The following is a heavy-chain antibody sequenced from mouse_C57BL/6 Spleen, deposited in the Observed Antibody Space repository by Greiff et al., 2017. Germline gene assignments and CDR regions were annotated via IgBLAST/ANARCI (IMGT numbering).Heavy chain of an antibody. CDR3: GRRDSSCFAY. J-gene: IGHJ3*01. Sequence: QVQLQQSGAELVRPGASVTLSCKASGYTFTDYEMHWVKQPPVHGLEWLGAIDPETGGTAYNQKFTGTAILTAYTSSSTYYMQLSSLTSEDSAVYYCGRRDSSCFAYWGQGTLVTVSA. D-gene: IGHD1-1*01. V-gene: IGHV1-15*01. CDR2: IDPETGGT. CDR1: GYTFTDYE.